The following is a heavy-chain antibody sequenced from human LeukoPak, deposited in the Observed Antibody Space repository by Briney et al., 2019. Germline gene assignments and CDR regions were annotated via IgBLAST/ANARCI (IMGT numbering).Heavy chain of an antibody. CDR1: GGSCYDYY. V-gene: IGHV4-34*01. Sequence: SETLSLTGAGHGGSCYDYYCVWISHPPGKGLEGIGEIHTHGIFYYNSSLVSRVTISIDPSKTQFSLRLTSVNAAATAFYYCARGRDRSKAGDLWGQGSLVTVSS. J-gene: IGHJ5*02. CDR3: ARGRDRSKAGDL. D-gene: IGHD5-24*01. CDR2: IHTHGIF.